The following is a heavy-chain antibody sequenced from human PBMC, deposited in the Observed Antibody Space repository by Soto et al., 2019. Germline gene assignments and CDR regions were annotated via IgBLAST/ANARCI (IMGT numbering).Heavy chain of an antibody. CDR1: GFTFSSYA. CDR3: AKVTTGTTYPDY. CDR2: ISGSGGST. J-gene: IGHJ4*02. Sequence: TGGSLRLSCAASGFTFSSYAMSWFRQAPGKGLEWVSAISGSGGSTYYADSVKGRFTISRDNSKNTLYLQMNSLRAEDTAVYYCAKVTTGTTYPDYWGQGTLVTVSS. V-gene: IGHV3-23*01. D-gene: IGHD1-1*01.